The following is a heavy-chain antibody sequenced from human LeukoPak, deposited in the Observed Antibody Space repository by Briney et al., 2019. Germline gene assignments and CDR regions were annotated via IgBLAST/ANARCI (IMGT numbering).Heavy chain of an antibody. CDR1: GGTFSSYA. CDR2: IIPIFGTA. J-gene: IGHJ6*03. D-gene: IGHD2-2*01. V-gene: IGHV1-69*05. Sequence: GASVTVSCTASGGTFSSYAISWVRQAPGQGLEWMGGIIPIFGTANYAQKFQGRVTITTDESTSTAYMELSSLRSEDTAVYYCARAAAFLDYYYYYMDVWGKGTTVTVSS. CDR3: ARAAAFLDYYYYYMDV.